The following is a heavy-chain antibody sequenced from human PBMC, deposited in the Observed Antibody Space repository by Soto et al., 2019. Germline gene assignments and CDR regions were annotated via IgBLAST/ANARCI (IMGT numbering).Heavy chain of an antibody. CDR2: ISGSAGST. CDR1: GFTFSSYA. Sequence: GGSLRLSCAASGFTFSSYAMSWVRQAPGKGLEWVSAISGSAGSTYYADSVKGRFTISRDNSKNTLYLQMNSMRAEDTAVYYCAKVGYSSSSGYFDDWGQGTLVTVSS. J-gene: IGHJ4*02. CDR3: AKVGYSSSSGYFDD. D-gene: IGHD6-6*01. V-gene: IGHV3-23*01.